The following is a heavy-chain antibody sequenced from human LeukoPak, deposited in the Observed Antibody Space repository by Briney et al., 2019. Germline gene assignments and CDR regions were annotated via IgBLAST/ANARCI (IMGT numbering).Heavy chain of an antibody. CDR1: GGSISNYS. Sequence: PSETLSLTCTVSGGSISNYSWSWIRQPPGKGLEWIGYIYYSGSTNYNPSLKSRVTMSVDTSKNQFSLNLKSVTPEDTAVYYCARNLIPEQLVLNFWGQGTLVTVSS. J-gene: IGHJ4*02. D-gene: IGHD6-13*01. V-gene: IGHV4-59*01. CDR2: IYYSGST. CDR3: ARNLIPEQLVLNF.